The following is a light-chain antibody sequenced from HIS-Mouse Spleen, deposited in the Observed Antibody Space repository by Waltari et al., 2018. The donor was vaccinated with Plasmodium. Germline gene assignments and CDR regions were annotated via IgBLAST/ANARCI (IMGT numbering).Light chain of an antibody. V-gene: IGLV3-10*01. Sequence: SYELTQPPSVSVSPGQTARITCSGDALPKKYAYWYKQKSGQAPVLVIYEDSKRPSGIPEGVSGSSSVTMATLTISGAQVEDEADYYCYATDSSGNHRVFGGGTKLTVL. CDR3: YATDSSGNHRV. CDR1: ALPKKY. J-gene: IGLJ3*02. CDR2: EDS.